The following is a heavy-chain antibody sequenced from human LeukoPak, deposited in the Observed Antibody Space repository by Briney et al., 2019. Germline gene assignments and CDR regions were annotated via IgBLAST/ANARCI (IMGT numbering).Heavy chain of an antibody. CDR2: INHSGST. CDR1: GGSFSGYY. V-gene: IGHV4-34*01. D-gene: IGHD2-2*01. J-gene: IGHJ5*02. Sequence: PSETLSLTSAVYGGSFSGYYWSWIRQPPGKGREWIGEINHSGSTNYNPSLKRRVTISVDTSKNQFSLKLSSVTAADTAVYYCARRKRSGCSSTSCLLNWFDPWGQGTLVTVSS. CDR3: ARRKRSGCSSTSCLLNWFDP.